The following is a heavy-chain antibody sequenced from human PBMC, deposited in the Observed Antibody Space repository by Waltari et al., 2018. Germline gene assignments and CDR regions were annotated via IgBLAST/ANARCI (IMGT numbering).Heavy chain of an antibody. CDR1: GDTFTGYY. Sequence: QVQLVQSGAEVKKPGASVKVSCKASGDTFTGYYMHWVRQAPGQGLEWMGRINPNSGGTNYAQKFQGRVTMTRDTSISTAYMELSRLRSDDTAVYYCATQHSGSYYPADYWGQGTLVTVSS. J-gene: IGHJ4*02. CDR3: ATQHSGSYYPADY. V-gene: IGHV1-2*06. CDR2: INPNSGGT. D-gene: IGHD1-26*01.